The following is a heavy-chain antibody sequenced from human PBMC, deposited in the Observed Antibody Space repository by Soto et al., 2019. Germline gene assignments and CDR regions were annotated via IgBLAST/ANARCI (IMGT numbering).Heavy chain of an antibody. J-gene: IGHJ3*01. D-gene: IGHD1-20*01. Sequence: PGGSLRLSCAGNGLTMSTYAMSWVRQAPGKGLEWVSTIAGVDIFYADSVQGRFTISIDNSKNLLSLQMHSLTADDTATYYCAKDHFKGNGIYDGFDVWGQGTTVTVSS. CDR1: GLTMSTYA. V-gene: IGHV3-23*01. CDR2: IAGVDI. CDR3: AKDHFKGNGIYDGFDV.